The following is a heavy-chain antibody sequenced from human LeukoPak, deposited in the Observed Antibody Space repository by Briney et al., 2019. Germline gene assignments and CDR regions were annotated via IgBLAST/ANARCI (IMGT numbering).Heavy chain of an antibody. CDR1: GFTFDDYA. V-gene: IGHV3-9*01. Sequence: GGSLRLSCAASGFTFDDYAMHWVRHTPGKGLEWVSGISWNSGVIGYADSVKGRFTISRDNAKNSLYLQMNSLRPEDTAFYYCAKALYGIPPFDYWGQGTLVTVSS. CDR2: ISWNSGVI. J-gene: IGHJ4*02. D-gene: IGHD2-2*02. CDR3: AKALYGIPPFDY.